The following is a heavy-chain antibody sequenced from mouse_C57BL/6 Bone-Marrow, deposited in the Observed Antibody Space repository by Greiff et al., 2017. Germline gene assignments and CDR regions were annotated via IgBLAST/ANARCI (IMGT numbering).Heavy chain of an antibody. J-gene: IGHJ3*01. V-gene: IGHV1-80*01. CDR3: ARREDYGYDRGSWFAY. D-gene: IGHD2-2*01. CDR2: IYPGDGDT. CDR1: GYAFSSYW. Sequence: QVQLKESGAELVKPGASVKISCKASGYAFSSYWMNWVKQRPGKGLEWIGQIYPGDGDTNYNGKFKGKATLTADKSSSTAYMQLSSLTSEDSAVYFCARREDYGYDRGSWFAYWGQGTLVTVSA.